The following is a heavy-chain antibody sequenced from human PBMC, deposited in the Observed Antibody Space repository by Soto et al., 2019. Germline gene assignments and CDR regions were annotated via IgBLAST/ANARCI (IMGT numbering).Heavy chain of an antibody. J-gene: IGHJ4*02. CDR1: GGSVSSSIYY. V-gene: IGHV4-61*01. CDR2: ISTSGST. CDR3: ATIGIVGATSVDY. Sequence: SETLSLTCTVSGGSVSSSIYYWGWIRHPPGKGLEWIGYISTSGSTNHDPSLKSRVTVSVDTSKNQFSLKLSSVTAADTAVYYCATIGIVGATSVDYWGQGTLVTVSS. D-gene: IGHD1-26*01.